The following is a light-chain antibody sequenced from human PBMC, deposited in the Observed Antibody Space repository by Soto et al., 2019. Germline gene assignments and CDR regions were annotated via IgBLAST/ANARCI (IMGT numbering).Light chain of an antibody. CDR3: QQYNNWPLT. CDR1: QSVSSN. V-gene: IGKV3-15*01. Sequence: EIVMTQSPATLSVSPGERATLSCRASQSVSSNLAWYQQKPGQAPRLLIYGASTRATGIPTRFSVSGSGTEFTLTISSLQSEDFAVYYCQQYNNWPLTFGGGTKVEIE. J-gene: IGKJ4*01. CDR2: GAS.